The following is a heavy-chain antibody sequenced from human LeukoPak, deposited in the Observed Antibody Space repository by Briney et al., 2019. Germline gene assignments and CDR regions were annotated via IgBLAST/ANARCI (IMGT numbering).Heavy chain of an antibody. Sequence: ASVKVSCTASGGTFSSYAISWVRQAPGQGLEWMGGIIPVFGTANYAQKFQGRVTITADESTSTAYMELSSLRSEDTAVYYCARAINCGGDCYAYYFDYWGQGTLVTVSS. CDR2: IIPVFGTA. CDR3: ARAINCGGDCYAYYFDY. CDR1: GGTFSSYA. D-gene: IGHD2-21*02. J-gene: IGHJ4*02. V-gene: IGHV1-69*13.